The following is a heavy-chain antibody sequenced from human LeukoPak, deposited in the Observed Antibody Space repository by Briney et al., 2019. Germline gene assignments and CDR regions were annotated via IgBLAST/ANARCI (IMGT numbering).Heavy chain of an antibody. V-gene: IGHV4-31*03. CDR3: ARDPMWTYGALRAFDI. CDR2: IYYSGST. D-gene: IGHD4-17*01. Sequence: PTQTLSLTCTVSGGSISSGGYYWSWIRQHPGKGLEWIGYIYYSGSTYYNPSLKSRFTISVDTSKNQFSLKLSSVTAADTAVYYCARDPMWTYGALRAFDIWGQGTMVTVSS. CDR1: GGSISSGGYY. J-gene: IGHJ3*02.